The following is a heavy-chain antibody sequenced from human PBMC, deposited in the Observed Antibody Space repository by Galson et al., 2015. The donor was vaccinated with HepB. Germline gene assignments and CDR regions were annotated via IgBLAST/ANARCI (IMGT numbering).Heavy chain of an antibody. D-gene: IGHD3-3*01. CDR1: GFTFSLYS. CDR3: ARVLQFLDGSQWPGSRLSYGVDV. V-gene: IGHV3-30*04. Sequence: SLRLSCAASGFTFSLYSMHWVRQAPGTGLEWVAVILYDGSNKYYADSVKGRFTIPRDNSKNTLYLQMNSLRPEDTAVYYCARVLQFLDGSQWPGSRLSYGVDVWGQGTTVTVSS. J-gene: IGHJ6*02. CDR2: ILYDGSNK.